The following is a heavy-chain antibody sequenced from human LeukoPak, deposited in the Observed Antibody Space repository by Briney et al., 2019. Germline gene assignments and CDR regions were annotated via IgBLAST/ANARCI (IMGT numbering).Heavy chain of an antibody. CDR2: VNHSGST. CDR3: ARGRYSSSWAHFDY. J-gene: IGHJ4*02. Sequence: SETLSLTCAVYGGSFSGYYWSWIRQPPGKGLEWIGEVNHSGSTNYNPSLKSRVTISVDTSKNQFSLKLSSVTAADTAVYYCARGRYSSSWAHFDYWGQGTLVTVSS. D-gene: IGHD6-13*01. V-gene: IGHV4-34*01. CDR1: GGSFSGYY.